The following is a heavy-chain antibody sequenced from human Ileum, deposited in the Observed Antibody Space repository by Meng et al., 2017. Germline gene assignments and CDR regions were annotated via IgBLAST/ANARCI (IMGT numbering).Heavy chain of an antibody. CDR1: GVSSNSFNW. V-gene: IGHV4-4*02. CDR2: VFKGGIS. Sequence: QQPVLELGRGWVESAGTVSPALASWGVSSNSFNWWGCVRQPPGKGLGWVGVVFKGGISSNNPSLKSRVSIAVDKSKNPLTLGLSSVTAATTAVYYGAKAAAYNLDIWGQGALVTVSS. CDR3: AKAAAYNLDI. J-gene: IGHJ4*02. D-gene: IGHD1-1*01.